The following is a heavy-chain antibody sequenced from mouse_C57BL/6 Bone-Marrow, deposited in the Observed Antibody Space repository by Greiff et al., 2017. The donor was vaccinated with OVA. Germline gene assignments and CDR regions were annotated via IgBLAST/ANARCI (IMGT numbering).Heavy chain of an antibody. V-gene: IGHV1-59*01. Sequence: QVHVKQPGAELVRPGTSVKLSCKASGYTFTSYWMHWVKQRPGQGLEWIGVIDPSDSYTNYNQKFKGKATLTVDKSSSTAYMQLSSLTSEDSAVYYCARPYGSSPDFDVWGKGTTVTVSS. CDR3: ARPYGSSPDFDV. CDR2: IDPSDSYT. CDR1: GYTFTSYW. D-gene: IGHD1-1*01. J-gene: IGHJ1*03.